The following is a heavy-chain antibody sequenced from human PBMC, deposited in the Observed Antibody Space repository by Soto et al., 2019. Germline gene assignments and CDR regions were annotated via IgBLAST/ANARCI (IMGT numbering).Heavy chain of an antibody. J-gene: IGHJ3*02. V-gene: IGHV4-59*01. CDR2: IYYSGST. CDR1: GGSISSYY. CDR3: ARDQGVYDSSGYYPRGAFDI. D-gene: IGHD3-22*01. Sequence: SETLSLTCTVAGGSISSYYWSWIRQPPGKGLEWIGYIYYSGSTNYNPSLKSRVTISVDTSKNQSSLKLSSVTAADTAVYYCARDQGVYDSSGYYPRGAFDIWGQGTMVTVS.